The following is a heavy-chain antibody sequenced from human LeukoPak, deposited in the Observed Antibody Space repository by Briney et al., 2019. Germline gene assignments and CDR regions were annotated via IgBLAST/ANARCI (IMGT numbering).Heavy chain of an antibody. D-gene: IGHD4-17*01. CDR3: AKDATEYGDSHFDW. J-gene: IGHJ4*02. CDR1: GFSFSSYG. V-gene: IGHV3-33*06. Sequence: PGRSLRLSCSASGFSFSSYGMHWVRQAPGKGLEWVAVIWHEGSHEYYADSEKGRFTISRDNSRNTVYLEMNSLRVEDTAVYYCAKDATEYGDSHFDWWGQGTLVTVSS. CDR2: IWHEGSHE.